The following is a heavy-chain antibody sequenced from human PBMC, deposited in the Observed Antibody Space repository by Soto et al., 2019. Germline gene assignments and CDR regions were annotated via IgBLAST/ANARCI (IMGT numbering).Heavy chain of an antibody. CDR1: GFTFSSYA. D-gene: IGHD3-10*01. CDR3: AKDPQLLWFGELYYFDY. CDR2: ISGSGGST. J-gene: IGHJ4*02. V-gene: IGHV3-23*01. Sequence: GGSLRLSCAASGFTFSSYAMSWVRQAPGKGLEWVSAISGSGGSTYYADSVKGRFTISRDNSKNTLYLQMNSLRAEDTAVYYCAKDPQLLWFGELYYFDYWGQGTLVTVSS.